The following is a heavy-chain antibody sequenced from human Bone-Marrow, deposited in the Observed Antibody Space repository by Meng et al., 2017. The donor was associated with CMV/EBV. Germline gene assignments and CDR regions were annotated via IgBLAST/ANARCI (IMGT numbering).Heavy chain of an antibody. D-gene: IGHD2-2*01. Sequence: GESLKISCATSGFTFSNFAMSWVRQAPGKGLEWVSSISGSGVSTYYADSVKGRFTISRDNAKNTLYLQMNSLRAEDTAVYYCARDQLLYFDHWGQGTLVTVSS. CDR2: ISGSGVST. V-gene: IGHV3-23*01. J-gene: IGHJ4*02. CDR3: ARDQLLYFDH. CDR1: GFTFSNFA.